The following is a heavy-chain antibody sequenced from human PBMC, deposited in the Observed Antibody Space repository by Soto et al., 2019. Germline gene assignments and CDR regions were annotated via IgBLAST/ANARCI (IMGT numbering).Heavy chain of an antibody. CDR3: ARVAY. CDR1: GFPFSSYE. Sequence: GESLKICCAASGFPFSSYEMNWVRQVPGKGLEWVASISSGSSDTWYADSVKGRFIISRDNAQNSLFLQMNTLRPEDTAMYYCARVAYWGPGTQVTVSS. V-gene: IGHV3-21*01. J-gene: IGHJ4*02. CDR2: ISSGSSDT.